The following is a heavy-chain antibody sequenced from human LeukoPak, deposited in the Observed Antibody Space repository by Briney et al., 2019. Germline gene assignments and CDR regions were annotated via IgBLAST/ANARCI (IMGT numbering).Heavy chain of an antibody. CDR3: AKDTEGSGWYLDYFDY. D-gene: IGHD6-19*01. CDR2: ISNDGSNK. J-gene: IGHJ4*02. V-gene: IGHV3-30*18. Sequence: GGSLRLSCAASGFTFSSYGMHWVRQAPGKGLEWVAVISNDGSNKHYGDSVKGRFTISRDNSKNTLYLQMDSLRGEDTAVYYCAKDTEGSGWYLDYFDYWGQGTLVTVSS. CDR1: GFTFSSYG.